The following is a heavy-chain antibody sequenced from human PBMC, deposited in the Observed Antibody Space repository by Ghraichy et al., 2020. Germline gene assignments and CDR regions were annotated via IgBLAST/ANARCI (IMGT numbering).Heavy chain of an antibody. CDR3: TRDRYYDSSVGLYYYYYYMDV. D-gene: IGHD3-22*01. Sequence: GGSLRLSCTASGFTFGDYAMSWFRQAPGKGLEWVGFIRSKAYGGTTEYVASVKGRFTISRDDSKSIAYLQMNSLKTEDTAVYYCTRDRYYDSSVGLYYYYYYMDVWGKGTTVTVSS. V-gene: IGHV3-49*03. J-gene: IGHJ6*03. CDR1: GFTFGDYA. CDR2: IRSKAYGGTT.